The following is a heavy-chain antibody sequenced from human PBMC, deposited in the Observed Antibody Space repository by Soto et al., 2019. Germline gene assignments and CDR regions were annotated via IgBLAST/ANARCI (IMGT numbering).Heavy chain of an antibody. V-gene: IGHV3-33*01. CDR3: ARYGLARALNF. J-gene: IGHJ4*02. D-gene: IGHD2-2*03. CDR1: GFIFSGYA. Sequence: QVQLVESGGGMVHPGESLRLSCSASGFIFSGYAMHWVRQAPGKGLAWVAMIWYEGSETYYADSVRGRFVISRDNSKDMVYLQMTSLRAEDTAVYYCARYGLARALNFCGQGVPVTVSS. CDR2: IWYEGSET.